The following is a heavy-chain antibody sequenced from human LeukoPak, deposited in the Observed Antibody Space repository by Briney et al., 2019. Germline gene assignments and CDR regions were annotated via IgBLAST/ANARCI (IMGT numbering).Heavy chain of an antibody. J-gene: IGHJ4*02. V-gene: IGHV4-59*02. D-gene: IGHD2-15*01. CDR1: GGSVSGYY. CDR2: VYYSGST. Sequence: SETLSLTCVVSGGSVSGYYWGWTRQPPGRGLEWIGYVYYSGSTNYNPSFKSRITISVDTSRNQFSLQLSSVTAADTAVYYCARIHRYCSGGACYVLDNWGQGTLVAVSS. CDR3: ARIHRYCSGGACYVLDN.